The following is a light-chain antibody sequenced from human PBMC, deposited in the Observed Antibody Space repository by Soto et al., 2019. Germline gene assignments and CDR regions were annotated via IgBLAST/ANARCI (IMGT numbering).Light chain of an antibody. CDR2: DVS. J-gene: IGLJ1*01. V-gene: IGLV2-14*01. CDR1: GSDVGGYNY. Sequence: QSVLTQPASVSGSPGQSITISCTGTGSDVGGYNYASWYQQHPGKAPKFMIYDVSNRPSGVSNRFSGSKSGNTASLTISGLQAEDEADYYCSSYTTSNTRQIVFGTGTKVTVL. CDR3: SSYTTSNTRQIV.